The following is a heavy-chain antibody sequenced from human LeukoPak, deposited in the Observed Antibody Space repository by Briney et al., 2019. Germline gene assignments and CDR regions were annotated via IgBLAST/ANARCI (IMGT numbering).Heavy chain of an antibody. D-gene: IGHD3-10*01. J-gene: IGHJ4*02. Sequence: PSETLSLTCTVSGGSINNGGYYWGWIRPPPGEGPEWIGSLYYSGATYYNPTLRSRVTMSVDTSKNQFSLKLTSVTAADTAVYYCASLRSSGSGSFPTDWGQGILVTVSS. CDR1: GGSINNGGYY. CDR2: LYYSGAT. CDR3: ASLRSSGSGSFPTD. V-gene: IGHV4-39*01.